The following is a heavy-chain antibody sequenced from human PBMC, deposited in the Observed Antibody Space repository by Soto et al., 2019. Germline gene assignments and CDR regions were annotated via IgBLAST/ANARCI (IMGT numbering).Heavy chain of an antibody. CDR2: IIPIFGTA. V-gene: IGHV1-69*06. D-gene: IGHD2-2*01. CDR1: GYTFSSYA. CDR3: ARDEDIVVVPAAISDYYYGMDV. Sequence: ASVKVSCKASGYTFSSYAISWVRQAPGQGLEWMGGIIPIFGTANYAQKFQGRVTITADKSTSTAYMELSSLRSEDTAVYYCARDEDIVVVPAAISDYYYGMDVWGQGTMVTVSS. J-gene: IGHJ6*02.